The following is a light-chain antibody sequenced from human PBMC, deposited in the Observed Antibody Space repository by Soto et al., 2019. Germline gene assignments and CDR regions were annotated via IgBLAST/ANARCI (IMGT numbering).Light chain of an antibody. J-gene: IGLJ3*02. CDR3: YSAPDNNLV. CDR1: VLTKKC. CDR2: QDS. V-gene: IGLV3-27*01. Sequence: SYELTQPSSVSVAPGQTARITCSGYVLTKKCARWFQREPGQAPVVVTYQDSERPSGIPERFSGSSSGTTVTLTISGARVEDEAAFYCYSAPDNNLVFGGGTKLTVL.